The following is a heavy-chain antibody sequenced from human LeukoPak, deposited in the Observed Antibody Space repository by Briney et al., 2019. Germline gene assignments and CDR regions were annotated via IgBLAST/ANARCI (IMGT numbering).Heavy chain of an antibody. V-gene: IGHV4-59*12. D-gene: IGHD3-9*01. CDR1: GGSISSYY. J-gene: IGHJ4*02. CDR2: IYYSGGT. Sequence: PSETLSPTCTVSGGSISSYYWSWIRQPPGKGLEWIGYIYYSGGTYYNPSLKSRVTISVDTSKNQFSLKLSSVTAADTAVYYCARGRPYYDILTGYKTSHFDYWGQGTLVTVSS. CDR3: ARGRPYYDILTGYKTSHFDY.